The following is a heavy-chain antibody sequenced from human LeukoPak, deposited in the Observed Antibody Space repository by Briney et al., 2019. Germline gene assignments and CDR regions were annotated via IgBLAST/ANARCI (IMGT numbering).Heavy chain of an antibody. V-gene: IGHV7-4-1*02. D-gene: IGHD6-13*01. CDR2: INTNTGNP. J-gene: IGHJ5*02. Sequence: ASVKVSCTASGYTFTIYALNWVRQAPGQGLEWMGWINTNTGNPTYAQGFTGRFVFSLDTSVSTAYLQISSLKAEDTAVYYCARVSVAAAGSYNWFDPWGQGTLVTVSS. CDR1: GYTFTIYA. CDR3: ARVSVAAAGSYNWFDP.